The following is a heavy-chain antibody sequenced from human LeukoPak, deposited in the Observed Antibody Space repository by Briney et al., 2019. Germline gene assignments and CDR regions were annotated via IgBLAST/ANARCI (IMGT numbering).Heavy chain of an antibody. Sequence: PSETLSLTCAVYGGSFSGYYWSWIRQPPGKGLEWIGEINHSGSTNYNPSLKSRVTISVDTSKNQFSLKLSSVTAADTAVYYCARGRHSGFPFLGCGYWGQGTLVTVSS. CDR2: INHSGST. V-gene: IGHV4-34*01. J-gene: IGHJ4*02. D-gene: IGHD2-21*01. CDR3: ARGRHSGFPFLGCGY. CDR1: GGSFSGYY.